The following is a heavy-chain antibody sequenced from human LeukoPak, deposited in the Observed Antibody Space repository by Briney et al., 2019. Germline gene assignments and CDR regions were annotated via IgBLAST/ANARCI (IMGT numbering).Heavy chain of an antibody. CDR1: GFTFSNAW. CDR3: TTGTTGSGSYYSPPDY. J-gene: IGHJ4*02. D-gene: IGHD3-10*01. V-gene: IGHV3-15*01. Sequence: GGSLRLSCAASGFTFSNAWVSWVRQAPGKGLEWVGRIKSKTDGGTTDYAAPVKGRFTISRDDSKNTLYLQMNSLKTEDTAVYYCTTGTTGSGSYYSPPDYWGQGTLVTVSS. CDR2: IKSKTDGGTT.